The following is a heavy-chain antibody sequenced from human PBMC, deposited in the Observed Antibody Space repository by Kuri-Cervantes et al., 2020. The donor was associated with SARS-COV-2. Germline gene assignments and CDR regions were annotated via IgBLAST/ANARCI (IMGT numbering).Heavy chain of an antibody. Sequence: GESLKISCAASGFTFSSYAMHWVRQAPGKGLEWVAVISYDGSNKYYADSVKGRLTISRDNSKNTLYLQMNSLRAEDTAVYYCARDQDYYDSNDYFDYWGQGTLVTVSS. CDR1: GFTFSSYA. D-gene: IGHD3-22*01. J-gene: IGHJ4*02. CDR2: ISYDGSNK. CDR3: ARDQDYYDSNDYFDY. V-gene: IGHV3-30*04.